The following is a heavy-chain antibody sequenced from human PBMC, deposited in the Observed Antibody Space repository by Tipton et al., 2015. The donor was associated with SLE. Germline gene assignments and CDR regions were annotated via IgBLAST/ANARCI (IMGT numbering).Heavy chain of an antibody. J-gene: IGHJ4*02. V-gene: IGHV3-74*01. CDR3: ARHSGRLVPFDY. CDR2: IITDGSNT. Sequence: SLRLSCAASGFTFSSYWMHWVRRAPGRGLVWVSRIITDGSNTNYADSVKGRFTISRDNAKNSLHLQMNSLRAEDTAVYYCARHSGRLVPFDYWGQGTLVIVSS. CDR1: GFTFSSYW. D-gene: IGHD6-6*01.